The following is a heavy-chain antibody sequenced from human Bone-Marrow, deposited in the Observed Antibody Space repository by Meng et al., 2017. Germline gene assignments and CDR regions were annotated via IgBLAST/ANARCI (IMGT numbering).Heavy chain of an antibody. J-gene: IGHJ4*02. D-gene: IGHD5-12*01. CDR2: IDWDDDK. V-gene: IGHV2-70*12. Sequence: SGPTLVKPTQTLTLTCTFSGFSLSTSGMCVSWVRQPPGKALEWLALIDWDDDKYYSTSLKTRLTISKDTSKNQVVLTMTNMDPVDTATYYCAHSRGGRSATQFDYWGQGTLVTVSS. CDR3: AHSRGGRSATQFDY. CDR1: GFSLSTSGMC.